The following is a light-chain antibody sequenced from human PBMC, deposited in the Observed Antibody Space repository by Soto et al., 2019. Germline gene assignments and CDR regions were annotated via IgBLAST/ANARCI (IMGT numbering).Light chain of an antibody. CDR3: SSFTTSGTLL. V-gene: IGLV2-14*01. Sequence: QSALTQPASVSGSPGQSITISCTGTSLDIGSYVYVSWYQQHPGKAPKLILYEVNNRPSGVSNRFSGSKSGNTASLTISGLQAEDEADYFCSSFTTSGTLLFGGGTKLTVL. J-gene: IGLJ2*01. CDR2: EVN. CDR1: SLDIGSYVY.